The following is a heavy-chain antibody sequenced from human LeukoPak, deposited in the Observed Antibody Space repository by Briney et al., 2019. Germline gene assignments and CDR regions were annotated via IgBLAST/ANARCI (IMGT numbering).Heavy chain of an antibody. CDR1: GFSFSSYA. CDR3: GGTYYYFDY. D-gene: IGHD1-7*01. J-gene: IGHJ4*02. V-gene: IGHV3-23*01. CDR2: ISGDGTRT. Sequence: GGSLRLSCAASGFSFSSYAMTWARQAPVKGLEWVSAISGDGTRTYYADSVKGRFTISRDNSKNTLYLEMSSLRAEDTAVYYCGGTYYYFDYWGQGTLVTVSS.